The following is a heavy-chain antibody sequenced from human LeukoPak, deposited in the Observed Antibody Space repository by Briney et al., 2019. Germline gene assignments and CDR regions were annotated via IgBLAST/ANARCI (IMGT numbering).Heavy chain of an antibody. V-gene: IGHV1-18*01. CDR1: GYTFTSYG. J-gene: IGHJ6*02. CDR3: ARDNLVTYCSGGSCCYYGMDV. D-gene: IGHD2-15*01. CDR2: ISAYNGNT. Sequence: ASVKVSCKASGYTFTSYGISWVRQAPGQGLEWMGWISAYNGNTNYAQKLQGRVTMTTDTSTSTAYMELRSLRSDDTAVYYCARDNLVTYCSGGSCCYYGMDVWGQGTTVTVSS.